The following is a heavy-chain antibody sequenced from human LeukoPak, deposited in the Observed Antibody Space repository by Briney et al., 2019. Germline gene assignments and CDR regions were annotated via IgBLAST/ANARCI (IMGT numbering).Heavy chain of an antibody. CDR2: INPNSGGT. J-gene: IGHJ5*02. D-gene: IGHD6-6*01. V-gene: IGHV1-2*02. CDR1: GYTFTGYY. CDR3: ARGRGRIAARSNWFDP. Sequence: GASVKVSCKASGYTFTGYYMHWVRPAPGQGPEWMGWINPNSGGTNYAQKFQGRVTMTRDTSISTAYMELSRLRSDDTAVYYCARGRGRIAARSNWFDPWGQGTLVTVSS.